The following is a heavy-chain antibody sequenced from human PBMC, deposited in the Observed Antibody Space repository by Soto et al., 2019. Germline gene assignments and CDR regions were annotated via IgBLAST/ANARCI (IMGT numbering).Heavy chain of an antibody. CDR1: GDSVSSSSYY. Sequence: QVQLQESGPGLVKPSQTLSLTCTVSGDSVSSSSYYWSWIRQHPGKGLEWIGYIHHSGTTYYNPYLTRRITLSVDTSKTQFSLRLSSVTAADTAVYYCASGLGYKAWGQGTLVTVSS. CDR2: IHHSGTT. CDR3: ASGLGYKA. D-gene: IGHD5-12*01. V-gene: IGHV4-31*03. J-gene: IGHJ5*02.